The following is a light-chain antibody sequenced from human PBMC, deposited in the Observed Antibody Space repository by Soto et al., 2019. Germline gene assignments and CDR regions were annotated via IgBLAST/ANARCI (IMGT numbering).Light chain of an antibody. CDR1: QNINRY. Sequence: IVLTQSPTTLSSSPRERSTLSCMASQNINRYLAWYHQKPGQPPRLLIYDASTRATGIPARFSGSGSGTDFTLTISSLEPEDFAVYYCQQRSNWPITFGQGTRLEI. V-gene: IGKV3-11*01. CDR2: DAS. CDR3: QQRSNWPIT. J-gene: IGKJ5*01.